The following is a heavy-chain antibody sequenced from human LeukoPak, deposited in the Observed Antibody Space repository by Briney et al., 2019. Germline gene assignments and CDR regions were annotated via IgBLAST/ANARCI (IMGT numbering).Heavy chain of an antibody. D-gene: IGHD6-13*01. J-gene: IGHJ6*03. CDR1: GGSISSYY. CDR3: ARCLYSSQPYYYYYMDV. Sequence: SETLSLTCTVSGGSISSYYWSWIRQPAGKGLEWIGRIYTSGSTNYNPSLKSRVTMSVDTSKNQFSLKLSSVTAADTAVYYCARCLYSSQPYYYYYMDVWGKGTTVTVSS. V-gene: IGHV4-4*07. CDR2: IYTSGST.